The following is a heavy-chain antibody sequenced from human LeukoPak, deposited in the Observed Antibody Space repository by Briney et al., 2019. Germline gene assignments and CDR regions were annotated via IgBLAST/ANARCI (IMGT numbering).Heavy chain of an antibody. D-gene: IGHD1-20*01. Sequence: PWGSLRRSCAASGFTFSSYWMSWVRQAPGKGLEWVANIKQDGSEKYYVDSVKGRFTISRDNAKNSLYLQMNSLRAEDTAVYYCARDYSITGTNGAFAIWAQETMVSVSS. CDR1: GFTFSSYW. CDR3: ARDYSITGTNGAFAI. CDR2: IKQDGSEK. J-gene: IGHJ3*02. V-gene: IGHV3-7*01.